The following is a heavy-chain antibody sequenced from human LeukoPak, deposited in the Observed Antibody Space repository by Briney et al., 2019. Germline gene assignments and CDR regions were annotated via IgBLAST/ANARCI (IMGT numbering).Heavy chain of an antibody. CDR2: IYPGDSDT. CDR1: GYSFTSYW. D-gene: IGHD3-10*01. V-gene: IGHV5-51*01. Sequence: GESLKISCKGSGYSFTSYWIGWVRQMPGKGLEWMGIIYPGDSDTRYSPSFQGQVTISADKSISTAYLQWSSLKASDTAMYYCARHLPIVRGVIDQYYYYMDVWGKGTTVTVSS. J-gene: IGHJ6*03. CDR3: ARHLPIVRGVIDQYYYYMDV.